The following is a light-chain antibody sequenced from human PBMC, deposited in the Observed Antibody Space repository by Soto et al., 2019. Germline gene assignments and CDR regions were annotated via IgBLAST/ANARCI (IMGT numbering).Light chain of an antibody. V-gene: IGKV3-20*01. J-gene: IGKJ3*01. CDR1: QSVSSSF. CDR3: QQYDTSPLT. Sequence: EIVLTQSPGTLSLSPGERATLSCRASQSVSSSFLAWYQQKPGQAPRLLIYGASSRATGIPDRFSGSGSGTDCTLTISRLEPEDFAVYYCQQYDTSPLTFGPGTKVDIK. CDR2: GAS.